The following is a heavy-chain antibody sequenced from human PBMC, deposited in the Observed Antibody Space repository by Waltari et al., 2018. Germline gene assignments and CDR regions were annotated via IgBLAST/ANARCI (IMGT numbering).Heavy chain of an antibody. D-gene: IGHD2-2*02. CDR2: IYYSGST. Sequence: QLQLQESGPGLVKPSETLSLTCTVSGGSISSSSYYWGWIRQPPGKGLEWIGSIYYSGSTYYNPSLKSRVTISVDTSKNQFSLKLSSVTAADTAVYYCVRGAIQHWFDPWGQGTLVTVSS. V-gene: IGHV4-39*01. CDR1: GGSISSSSYY. CDR3: VRGAIQHWFDP. J-gene: IGHJ5*02.